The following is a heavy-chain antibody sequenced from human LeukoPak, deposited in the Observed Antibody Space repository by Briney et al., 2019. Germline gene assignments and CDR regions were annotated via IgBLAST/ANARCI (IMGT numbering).Heavy chain of an antibody. Sequence: SETLSLTCAVYGGSFSGYYWSWIRQPPGKGLERIGEINHSGSTNYNPSLKSRVTISVDTSKNQFSLKLSSVTAADTAVYYCARGYGSGYPRRAYYFDYWGQGTLVTVSS. V-gene: IGHV4-34*01. CDR1: GGSFSGYY. D-gene: IGHD3-22*01. CDR2: INHSGST. CDR3: ARGYGSGYPRRAYYFDY. J-gene: IGHJ4*02.